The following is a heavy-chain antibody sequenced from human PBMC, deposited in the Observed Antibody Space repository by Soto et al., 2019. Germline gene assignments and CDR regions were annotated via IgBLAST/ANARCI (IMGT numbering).Heavy chain of an antibody. J-gene: IGHJ4*02. D-gene: IGHD6-13*01. CDR2: ISYDGSNK. Sequence: HPGGSLRLSCAASGFTFSSYAMHWVRQAPGKGLEWVAVISYDGSNKYYADSVKGRFTISRDNSKNTLYLQMNSLRAEDTAVYYCARVPQQLAYFDYWGQGTLVTVSS. CDR3: ARVPQQLAYFDY. V-gene: IGHV3-30-3*01. CDR1: GFTFSSYA.